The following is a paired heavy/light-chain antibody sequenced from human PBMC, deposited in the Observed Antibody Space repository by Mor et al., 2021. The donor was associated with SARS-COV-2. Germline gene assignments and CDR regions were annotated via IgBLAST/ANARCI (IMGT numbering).Light chain of an antibody. V-gene: IGKV4-1*01. CDR1: QSVLYSSNNKNY. J-gene: IGKJ2*01. CDR3: HQYYSTPDT. Sequence: DIVMTQSPDSLAVSLGERATINCKSSQSVLYSSNNKNYLAWYQQKPGQPPKLLIYWASTRESGVPDRFSGSGSGADFTLTISSLQAEDVAVYYCHQYYSTPDTFGQGTKLEIK. CDR2: WAS.
Heavy chain of an antibody. CDR3: ARDSGSHDGSGYYRLFDY. Sequence: QVQLQESGPGLVKPSETLSLNCTVSGGSISSYYWSWIRQPAGKGLEWIGRIYTSGNTHYNPSLKSRVTMSVDTSKNQFSLKLTSVTAADTAVYYCARDSGSHDGSGYYRLFDYWGQGTLVTVSS. D-gene: IGHD3-22*01. V-gene: IGHV4-4*07. CDR1: GGSISSYY. J-gene: IGHJ4*02. CDR2: IYTSGNT.